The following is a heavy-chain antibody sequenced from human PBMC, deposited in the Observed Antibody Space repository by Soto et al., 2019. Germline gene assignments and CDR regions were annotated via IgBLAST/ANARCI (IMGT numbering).Heavy chain of an antibody. CDR1: GGSISSYY. D-gene: IGHD3-10*01. V-gene: IGHV4-59*01. Sequence: QVQLQESGPGLVKPSETLSLTCTVSGGSISSYYWSWIRQPPGKGLEWIVYLYYSGSTNYNPSLPSRVTISVDTSKNQLSLKLSSVTAADTAVYYCARSLNSGTSGYGMDVWGQGTTVTVSS. CDR3: ARSLNSGTSGYGMDV. J-gene: IGHJ6*02. CDR2: LYYSGST.